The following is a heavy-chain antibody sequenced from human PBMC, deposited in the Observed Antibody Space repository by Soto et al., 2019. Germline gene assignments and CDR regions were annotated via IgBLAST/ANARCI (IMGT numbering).Heavy chain of an antibody. D-gene: IGHD6-19*01. J-gene: IGHJ4*02. CDR2: VCHTVAT. Sequence: QVQLQESGPGLVKPSGTLSLTCAVSGDSVSSPYYWCWVRQPPGKGLEWIGEVCHTVATSYNPSPRSRVTRSMDKSNDQFSLDLSYVTAAATAVYYCARSAGWYAVHSWGPGTLVIVSS. CDR3: ARSAGWYAVHS. CDR1: GDSVSSPYY. V-gene: IGHV4-4*02.